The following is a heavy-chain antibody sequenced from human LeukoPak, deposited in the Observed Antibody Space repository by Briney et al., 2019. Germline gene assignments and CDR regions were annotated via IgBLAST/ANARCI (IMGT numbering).Heavy chain of an antibody. D-gene: IGHD3-10*01. V-gene: IGHV1-2*02. CDR3: ARWRRTTYGWYDP. CDR1: GYTFTGHY. J-gene: IGHJ5*02. CDR2: INPNNDGT. Sequence: ASVTVSCKASGYTFTGHYIHWVRQAPGQGLEWMGWINPNNDGTKYAEKFQDRVSMTSDTSLSTVYMELSRLRSNDTAIYYCARWRRTTYGWYDPWGQGTLVTVSS.